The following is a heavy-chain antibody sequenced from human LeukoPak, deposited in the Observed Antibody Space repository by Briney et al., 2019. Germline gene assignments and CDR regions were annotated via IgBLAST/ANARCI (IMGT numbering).Heavy chain of an antibody. CDR1: GGSISSYY. J-gene: IGHJ4*02. V-gene: IGHV4-59*08. D-gene: IGHD6-13*01. CDR2: IYYSGST. CDR3: ARYSSSWHYFDY. Sequence: PSEALSLTCTVSGGSISSYYWSWIRQPPGKGLEWIGYIYYSGSTNYNPSLKSRVTISVDTSKNQFSLKLSSVTAADTAVYYCARYSSSWHYFDYWGQGTLVTVSS.